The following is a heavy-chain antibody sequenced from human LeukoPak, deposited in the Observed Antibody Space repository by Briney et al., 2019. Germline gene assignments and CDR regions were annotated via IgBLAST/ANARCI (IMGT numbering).Heavy chain of an antibody. Sequence: GGSLRLSCAASGFTFSSYGMHWVRQAPGKGLEWVAVISYDGSNKYYADSVKGRFTISRDNSKNTLYLQMNSLRAEDTAVYYCAKPGAVTAYYYYGMDVRGQGTTVTVSS. CDR2: ISYDGSNK. J-gene: IGHJ6*02. CDR1: GFTFSSYG. D-gene: IGHD2-21*02. CDR3: AKPGAVTAYYYYGMDV. V-gene: IGHV3-30*18.